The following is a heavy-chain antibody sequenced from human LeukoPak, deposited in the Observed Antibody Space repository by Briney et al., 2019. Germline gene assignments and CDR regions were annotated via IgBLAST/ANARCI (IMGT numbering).Heavy chain of an antibody. D-gene: IGHD1-26*01. V-gene: IGHV1-46*01. J-gene: IGHJ3*02. CDR2: INPSGGST. CDR3: ARGEAPGGSYRGPPDAFDI. Sequence: GGSLRLSCAASGFTFSSSGMHWVRQAPGQGLEWMGIINPSGGSTSYAQKFQGRVTMTRDTSTSTVYMELSSLRSEDTAVYYCARGEAPGGSYRGPPDAFDIWGQGTMVTVSS. CDR1: GFTFSSSG.